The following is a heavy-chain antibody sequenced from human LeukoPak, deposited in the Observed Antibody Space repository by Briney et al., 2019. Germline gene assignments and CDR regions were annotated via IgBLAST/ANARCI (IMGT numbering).Heavy chain of an antibody. D-gene: IGHD3-3*01. Sequence: GRSLRLSCAASGFTFSSYAMHWVRQAPGKGLEWVAVISYDGSNKYYADSVKGRFTISRDNSKNTLYLQMNSLRAEDTAVYYCATSRGYYDFWSGMTDYYYYGMDVWGQGTTVTVSS. CDR1: GFTFSSYA. CDR2: ISYDGSNK. V-gene: IGHV3-30-3*01. CDR3: ATSRGYYDFWSGMTDYYYYGMDV. J-gene: IGHJ6*02.